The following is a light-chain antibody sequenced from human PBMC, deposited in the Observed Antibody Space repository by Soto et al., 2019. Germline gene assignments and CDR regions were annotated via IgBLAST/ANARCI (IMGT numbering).Light chain of an antibody. CDR2: LGS. Sequence: EIVMTQSPLSLPVTPGEPASISCRPSQSLLHENRCMHLAWYLQRPGQSPHLLIYLGSQRAPGAPDRFNGSGSGTDFTLRITRVEAEDVGVYYCMQTLETPITFGQGTRLEI. J-gene: IGKJ5*01. CDR3: MQTLETPIT. CDR1: QSLLHENRCMH. V-gene: IGKV2-28*01.